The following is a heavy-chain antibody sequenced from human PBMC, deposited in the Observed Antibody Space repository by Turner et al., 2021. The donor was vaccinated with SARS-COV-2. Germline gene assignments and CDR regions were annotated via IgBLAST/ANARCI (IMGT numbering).Heavy chain of an antibody. J-gene: IGHJ6*02. Sequence: QLQLQQCGAGLLKTSETLSLSCALYGASFSGYYWSWIRQPPGKGPEWIGEINHSGITNYNPTLKSRVTISVDTSKTQFSLKLSSVTAADTAVYYCARGIKGVLMSGSFYYYGMDVWGQGTTVTVSS. CDR2: INHSGIT. V-gene: IGHV4-34*01. CDR1: GASFSGYY. CDR3: ARGIKGVLMSGSFYYYGMDV. D-gene: IGHD1-26*01.